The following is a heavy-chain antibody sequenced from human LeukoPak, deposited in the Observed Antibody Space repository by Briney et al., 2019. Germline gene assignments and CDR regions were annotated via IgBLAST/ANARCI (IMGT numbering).Heavy chain of an antibody. Sequence: ASVKVSCKASGYTFTGYYMHWVRQPPGQGLEWMGWINPNSGGTNYAQKFQGRVTMTRDTSISTAYMELSRLISDDTAVYYCASARDSSGLHFDYWGQGTLVTVSS. CDR1: GYTFTGYY. V-gene: IGHV1-2*02. CDR3: ASARDSSGLHFDY. CDR2: INPNSGGT. D-gene: IGHD3-22*01. J-gene: IGHJ4*02.